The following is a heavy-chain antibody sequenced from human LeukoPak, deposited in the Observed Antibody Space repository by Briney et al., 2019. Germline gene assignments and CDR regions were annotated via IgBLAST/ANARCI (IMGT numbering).Heavy chain of an antibody. J-gene: IGHJ4*02. D-gene: IGHD3-9*01. V-gene: IGHV4-38-2*02. CDR2: IYHSGST. CDR1: GYSISSGYY. Sequence: SETLSLTCTVSGYSISSGYYWGWIRQPPGKGLEWIGSIYHSGSTYYNPSLKSRVTISVDTSKNQFSLKLSSVTAADTAVYYCARGNYDILTGYSGYASNWGQGTLVTVSS. CDR3: ARGNYDILTGYSGYASN.